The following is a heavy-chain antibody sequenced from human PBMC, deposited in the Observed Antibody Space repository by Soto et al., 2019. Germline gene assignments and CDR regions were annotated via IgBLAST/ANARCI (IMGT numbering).Heavy chain of an antibody. V-gene: IGHV4-31*03. CDR1: VGSISSDANF. D-gene: IGHD6-6*01. Sequence: KPSETLSITCTFSVGSISSDANFWSWIRQLPGRGLEWIGYISYTGRTYYTPSLNSRLTISLDTSKNLFSLRLSAVTAADTAVYFCARGSFSSSSSWFDPWGQGTMVTGSS. CDR3: ARGSFSSSSSWFDP. J-gene: IGHJ5*02. CDR2: ISYTGRT.